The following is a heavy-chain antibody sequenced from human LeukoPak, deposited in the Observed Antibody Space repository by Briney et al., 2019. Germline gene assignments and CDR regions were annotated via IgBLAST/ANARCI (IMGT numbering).Heavy chain of an antibody. CDR1: GGSISSYY. J-gene: IGHJ6*03. CDR2: IYYSGST. V-gene: IGHV4-59*01. Sequence: PSETLSLTCTVSGGSISSYYWSWIRQPPGKGLEWIGYIYYSGSTNYNPSLKSRVTISVDTSKNQFSLKLSSVAAADTAVYYCARDKWHYMDVWGKGTTVTVSS. D-gene: IGHD5-12*01. CDR3: ARDKWHYMDV.